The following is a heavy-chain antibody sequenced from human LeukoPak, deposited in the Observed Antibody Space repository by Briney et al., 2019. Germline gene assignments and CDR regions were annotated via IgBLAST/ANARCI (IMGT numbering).Heavy chain of an antibody. Sequence: ASVKVSCKASGYTFTSYYMHWVRQAPGQGLEWMGIINPSGGSTSSAQKFQGRVTMTRDTSTSTVHMELSSLRSEDTAVYYCARIKGAYCSGGSCYYPANYYYGMDVWGQGTTVTVSS. V-gene: IGHV1-46*01. J-gene: IGHJ6*02. CDR2: INPSGGST. D-gene: IGHD2-15*01. CDR3: ARIKGAYCSGGSCYYPANYYYGMDV. CDR1: GYTFTSYY.